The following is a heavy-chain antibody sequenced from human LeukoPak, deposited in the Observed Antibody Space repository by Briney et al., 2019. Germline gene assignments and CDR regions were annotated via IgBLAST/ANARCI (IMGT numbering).Heavy chain of an antibody. CDR3: AREPDGDHLDY. Sequence: PSETLSLTCTVSGGSISSSSYYWGWIRQPPGKGLEWIGSIYYSGSTYYNPSLKSRVTISVDTSKNQFSLKLSSVTAADTAVYYCAREPDGDHLDYWGQGTLVIVSS. CDR1: GGSISSSSYY. J-gene: IGHJ4*02. CDR2: IYYSGST. D-gene: IGHD4-17*01. V-gene: IGHV4-39*02.